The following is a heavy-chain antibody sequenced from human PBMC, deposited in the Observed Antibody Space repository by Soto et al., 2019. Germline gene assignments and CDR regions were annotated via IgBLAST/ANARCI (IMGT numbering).Heavy chain of an antibody. D-gene: IGHD6-19*01. CDR2: IKNKIDGGTT. J-gene: IGHJ4*02. Sequence: EVQLVESGGGLVQPGGSLRVSCAASGFTFTYAWMHWVRQAPGKGLEWVGRIKNKIDGGTTDYAAPVEGRFSISRDDSKNTLYLQMNSLETEDTAVYYCTSSYSSGGAFDYWGRGTLVTVSS. V-gene: IGHV3-15*07. CDR1: GFTFTYAW. CDR3: TSSYSSGGAFDY.